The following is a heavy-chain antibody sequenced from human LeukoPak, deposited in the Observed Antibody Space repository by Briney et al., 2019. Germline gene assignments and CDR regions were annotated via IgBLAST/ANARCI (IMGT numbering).Heavy chain of an antibody. CDR2: IYSNGNT. V-gene: IGHV4-59*01. J-gene: IGHJ3*02. D-gene: IGHD1-26*01. Sequence: SETLSLTCIVSDGSFSSSYWSWIRQPPGKGLEWIAYIYSNGNTNSNPSLKSRVTIAVDTSQSQFSLKLSSVTAADTAVYYCARGLVGLTPHAGVFQIWGQGTKVTVSS. CDR1: DGSFSSSY. CDR3: ARGLVGLTPHAGVFQI.